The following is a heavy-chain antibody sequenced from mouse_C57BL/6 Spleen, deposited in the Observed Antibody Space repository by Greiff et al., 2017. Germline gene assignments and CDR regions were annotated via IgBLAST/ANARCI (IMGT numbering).Heavy chain of an antibody. D-gene: IGHD1-1*01. CDR2: INPNNGGT. V-gene: IGHV1-22*01. Sequence: EVQLVESGPELVKPGASVKMSCKASGYTFTDYYMHWVKQSPGKSLEWIGYINPNNGGTSYNQKFKGKATLTVNKSSSTAYMELRSLTSEDSAVYYCARYYYGSSYWYFDVWGTGTTVTVSS. CDR1: GYTFTDYY. J-gene: IGHJ1*03. CDR3: ARYYYGSSYWYFDV.